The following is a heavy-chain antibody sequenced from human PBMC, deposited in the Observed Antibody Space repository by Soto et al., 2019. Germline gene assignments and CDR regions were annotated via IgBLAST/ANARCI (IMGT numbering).Heavy chain of an antibody. CDR2: IYYSGST. CDR3: ASAYYYDRSGYWYPYYFDY. D-gene: IGHD3-22*01. CDR1: GGSISSGGYY. Sequence: SETLSLTCTVSGGSISSGGYYWSWIRQHPGKGLEWIGYIYYSGSTYYNPSLKSRVTISVDTSKNQFSLKLSSVTAADTAVYYCASAYYYDRSGYWYPYYFDYWSQGTLVTVSS. V-gene: IGHV4-31*03. J-gene: IGHJ4*02.